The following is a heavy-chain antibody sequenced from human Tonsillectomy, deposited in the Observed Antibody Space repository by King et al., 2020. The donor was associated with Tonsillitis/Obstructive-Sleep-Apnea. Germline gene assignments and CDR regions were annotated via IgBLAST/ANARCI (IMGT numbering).Heavy chain of an antibody. CDR1: GYSFTSYW. CDR2: IYPGDSDT. D-gene: IGHD2-2*01. V-gene: IGHV5-51*01. Sequence: VQLVESGAEVKKPGESLKISCEGSGYSFTSYWIGWVRQMPGKGLEWMGFIYPGDSDTRYSPSFQGQVAISADKSISTAYLQWSSLKASDTAMYYCARLGGFCTSTSCSYYYFFYMDGWGKGPTVTVSS. J-gene: IGHJ6*03. CDR3: ARLGGFCTSTSCSYYYFFYMDG.